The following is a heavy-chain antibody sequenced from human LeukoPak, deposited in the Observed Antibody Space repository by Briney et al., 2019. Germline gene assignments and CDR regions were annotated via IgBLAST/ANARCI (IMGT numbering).Heavy chain of an antibody. Sequence: PSETLSLTCTVSGGSISSSSYYWGWIRQPPGKGLEWIGSIYYSGSTYYNPSLKSRVTISVDTSKNQFSLKLSSVTAADTAVYYCARVIRRYFDLWGRGTLVTVSS. V-gene: IGHV4-39*07. J-gene: IGHJ2*01. CDR3: ARVIRRYFDL. CDR1: GGSISSSSYY. CDR2: IYYSGST.